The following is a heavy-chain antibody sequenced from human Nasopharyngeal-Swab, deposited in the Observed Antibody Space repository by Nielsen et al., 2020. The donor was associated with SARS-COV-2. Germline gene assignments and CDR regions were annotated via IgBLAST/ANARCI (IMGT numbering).Heavy chain of an antibody. CDR3: VRDVSYASGSAYNFDH. J-gene: IGHJ4*02. CDR1: GFAFSNHG. CDR2: ISYEGSSI. Sequence: GGSLRLSCAASGFAFSNHGMHWVRQAPGKGLEWAGVISYEGSSIHYEDSLKGRFTISRDNFRNTVNLQMSALRLEDTAVYFCVRDVSYASGSAYNFDHWGRGTLVTVSS. D-gene: IGHD3-10*01. V-gene: IGHV3-30*03.